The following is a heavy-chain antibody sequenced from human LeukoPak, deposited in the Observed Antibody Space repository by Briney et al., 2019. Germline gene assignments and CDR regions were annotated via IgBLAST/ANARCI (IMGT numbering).Heavy chain of an antibody. Sequence: PSGTLSLTCAVSGGSISSSNWWSWVRQPPGKGLEWIGYIYYSGSTYYNPSLESRLTMSVDTSKNQFSLHLTSVTAADTAVYYCARDWGTYFDYWGQGTLVTVSS. V-gene: IGHV4-4*02. CDR2: IYYSGST. D-gene: IGHD7-27*01. J-gene: IGHJ4*02. CDR1: GGSISSSNW. CDR3: ARDWGTYFDY.